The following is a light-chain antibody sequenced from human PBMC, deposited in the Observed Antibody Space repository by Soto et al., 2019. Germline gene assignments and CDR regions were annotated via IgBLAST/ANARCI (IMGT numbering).Light chain of an antibody. Sequence: IQLTQSPSSLSASVGDRVTITCRASQDIAIYLAWYKQRPGAAPKMLIYAASTLYGGVPSSFSGSGSGTDFALTITSLQAEDCATYYCQPLRMYPSTFGGGTKV. J-gene: IGKJ4*01. CDR1: QDIAIY. V-gene: IGKV1-9*01. CDR2: AAS. CDR3: QPLRMYPST.